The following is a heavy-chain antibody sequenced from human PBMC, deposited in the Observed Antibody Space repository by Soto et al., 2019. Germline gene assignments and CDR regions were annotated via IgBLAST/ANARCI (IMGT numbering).Heavy chain of an antibody. V-gene: IGHV3-30*03. Sequence: QVQLVESGGGVVQPGRSLRLSCAASGFTFSSYGMHWVRQAPGKGLEWVAVISYDGSNKYYADSVKGRFTISRDNSKNTLYLKMNSLRAEDTAVYYCAIPPELWGQGNLVTVSS. CDR3: AIPPEL. CDR2: ISYDGSNK. CDR1: GFTFSSYG. D-gene: IGHD1-7*01. J-gene: IGHJ4*02.